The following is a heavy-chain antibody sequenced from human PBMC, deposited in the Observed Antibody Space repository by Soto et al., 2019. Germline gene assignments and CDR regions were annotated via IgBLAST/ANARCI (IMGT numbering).Heavy chain of an antibody. V-gene: IGHV3-15*01. Sequence: EEKLVESGGGLVKRGESLRLSCAASLLNFNIAWLSWVRQAPGKGLEWVGRIKNNADGGTTDNAAPVKDRFTISRDDSKSTLYLQMKSLKNEDTAMYYCTSMNDRDAFDIWGQGTMVTVSS. CDR2: IKNNADGGTT. CDR1: LLNFNIAW. J-gene: IGHJ3*02. CDR3: TSMNDRDAFDI. D-gene: IGHD1-1*01.